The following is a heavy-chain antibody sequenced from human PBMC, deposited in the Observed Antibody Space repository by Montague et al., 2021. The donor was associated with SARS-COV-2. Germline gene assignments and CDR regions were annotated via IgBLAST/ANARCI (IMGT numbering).Heavy chain of an antibody. CDR1: GFSLSTSGMC. Sequence: PALVKPTQTLTLTCTFSGFSLSTSGMCVSWIRQPPGKALELLALIDWDDDKYYSTSLKTRLTISKDTSKNQVALTMTNMDPVDTATYYCAWMRYYYYMDVWGKGTTVTVSS. V-gene: IGHV2-70*01. CDR2: IDWDDDK. CDR3: AWMRYYYYMDV. J-gene: IGHJ6*03.